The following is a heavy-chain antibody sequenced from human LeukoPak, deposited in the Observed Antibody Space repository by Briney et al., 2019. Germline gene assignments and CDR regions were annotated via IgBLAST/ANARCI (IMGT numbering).Heavy chain of an antibody. V-gene: IGHV3-30-3*01. D-gene: IGHD3-10*01. CDR1: GFTFSSYA. CDR3: ARSFYGSGSREVLQAYYYGMDV. J-gene: IGHJ6*02. Sequence: PGRSLRLSCAASGFTFSSYAMHWVRQAPGKGLEWVAVISYDGSNKYYADSVKGRFTISRDNSKNTLYLQMNSLRAEDTAVYYCARSFYGSGSREVLQAYYYGMDVWGQGTTVTVSS. CDR2: ISYDGSNK.